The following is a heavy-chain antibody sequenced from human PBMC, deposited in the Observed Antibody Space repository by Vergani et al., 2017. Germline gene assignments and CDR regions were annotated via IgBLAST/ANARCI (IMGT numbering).Heavy chain of an antibody. V-gene: IGHV1-18*01. Sequence: QVQLVQSGAEMKKPGASVNVSCKTSGYSFNSYGINWVRQAPGQGLEWLGWISGYDGKTMYVEKLQGRITVTIDTSTNSAYMELRGLRSDDTAVYYCARGRGDTAMVMDYWGQGTLVTVSS. J-gene: IGHJ4*02. CDR1: GYSFNSYG. D-gene: IGHD5-18*01. CDR2: ISGYDGKT. CDR3: ARGRGDTAMVMDY.